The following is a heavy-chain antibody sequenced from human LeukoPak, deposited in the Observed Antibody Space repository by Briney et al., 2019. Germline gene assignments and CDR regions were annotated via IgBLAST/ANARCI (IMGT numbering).Heavy chain of an antibody. CDR2: IYSGGDT. Sequence: GGSLRLSCAASGVTVSNNFMLWVRQAPGKGLEWVSLIYSGGDTHYADSVKGRFTISRDKSKNTLYLQMNDLRPEDTAVYYCAREEVVPAATRFDHWGQGTLVTVSS. J-gene: IGHJ4*02. CDR1: GVTVSNNF. D-gene: IGHD2-2*01. V-gene: IGHV3-66*01. CDR3: AREEVVPAATRFDH.